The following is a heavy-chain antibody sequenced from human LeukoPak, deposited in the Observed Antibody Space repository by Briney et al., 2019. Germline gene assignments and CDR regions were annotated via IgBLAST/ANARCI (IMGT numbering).Heavy chain of an antibody. D-gene: IGHD6-19*01. J-gene: IGHJ4*02. Sequence: GGSLRLSCAASGFTFSSYGMHWVRQAPGKGLEWVAVISYDGSNKYYADSVKGRFTISRDNSKNTLYLQMNSLRAEDTAVYYCARGIAVAGTVASFDYWGQGTLVTVSS. CDR2: ISYDGSNK. V-gene: IGHV3-30*03. CDR3: ARGIAVAGTVASFDY. CDR1: GFTFSSYG.